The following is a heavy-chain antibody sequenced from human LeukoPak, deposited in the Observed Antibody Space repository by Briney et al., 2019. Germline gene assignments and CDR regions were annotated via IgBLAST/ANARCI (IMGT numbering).Heavy chain of an antibody. V-gene: IGHV4-39*07. CDR1: GGSISSSSYY. Sequence: PSETLSLTCTVSGGSISSSSYYWGWIRQPPGKGLEWIGSIYYSGSTYYNPSLKSRVTISVDTSKNQFSLKLSSVTAADTAVYYCARDRAVVPAASVFMPTLLPYYMDVWGKGTTVTISS. D-gene: IGHD2-2*01. CDR2: IYYSGST. J-gene: IGHJ6*03. CDR3: ARDRAVVPAASVFMPTLLPYYMDV.